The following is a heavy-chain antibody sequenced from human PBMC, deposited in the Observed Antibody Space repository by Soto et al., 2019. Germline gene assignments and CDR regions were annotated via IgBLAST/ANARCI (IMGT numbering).Heavy chain of an antibody. J-gene: IGHJ4*02. Sequence: PGGSLRLSFSASGFTFRNYAMPWVRQAPGKGLECVSASSSSGDSTHYAASVKGRFTISRDTSKNTLELHLSSLRVDDTAMYYCVAEQIRKARPDCWGQGTLVTVSS. V-gene: IGHV3-64D*06. CDR1: GFTFRNYA. CDR3: VAEQIRKARPDC. D-gene: IGHD3-16*01. CDR2: SSSSGDST.